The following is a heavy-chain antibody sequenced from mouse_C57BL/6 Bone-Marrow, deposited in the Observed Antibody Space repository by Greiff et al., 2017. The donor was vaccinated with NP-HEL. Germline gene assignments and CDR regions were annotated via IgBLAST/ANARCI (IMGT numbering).Heavy chain of an antibody. J-gene: IGHJ1*03. CDR2: INPNNGGT. D-gene: IGHD1-1*01. V-gene: IGHV1-18*01. CDR1: GYTFTDYN. Sequence: EVKLQESGPELVKPGASVKIPCKASGYTFTDYNMDWVKQSHGKSLEWIGDINPNNGGTIYNQKFKGKATLTVDKSSSTAYMELRSLTSEDTAVYYCARDHYGSDWYFDVWGTGTTVTVSS. CDR3: ARDHYGSDWYFDV.